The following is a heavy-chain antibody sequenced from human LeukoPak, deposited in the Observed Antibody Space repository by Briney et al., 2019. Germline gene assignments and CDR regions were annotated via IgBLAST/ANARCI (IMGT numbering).Heavy chain of an antibody. V-gene: IGHV1-46*01. CDR2: INPTGGST. D-gene: IGHD5-18*01. J-gene: IGHJ6*03. CDR3: AREGLSGAAMVPDGYYYYMDV. CDR1: GYTFTSYY. Sequence: ASVKVSCKASGYTFTSYYKHWVRQAPGQGLEWMGIINPTGGSTTYAQKFQGRVTLTRDTSTSTVYMKLSSLRSEDTAVYYCAREGLSGAAMVPDGYYYYMDVWGKGTTVTVSS.